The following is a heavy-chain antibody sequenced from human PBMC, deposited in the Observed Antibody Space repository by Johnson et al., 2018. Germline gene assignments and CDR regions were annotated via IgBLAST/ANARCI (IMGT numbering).Heavy chain of an antibody. CDR2: INHSGST. CDR1: GGSFSGYY. J-gene: IGHJ6*03. CDR3: ARQLGYCSGGSCYMSDYYYYYMDV. V-gene: IGHV4-34*01. Sequence: QVQLQQWGAGLLKPSETLSLTCAVYGGSFSGYYWSWIRQPPGKGLEWIGEINHSGSTNYNPSLKSRVTISVDTSKNQFSLTLSSVTAADTAVYYCARQLGYCSGGSCYMSDYYYYYMDVWGKGTTVTVSS. D-gene: IGHD2-15*01.